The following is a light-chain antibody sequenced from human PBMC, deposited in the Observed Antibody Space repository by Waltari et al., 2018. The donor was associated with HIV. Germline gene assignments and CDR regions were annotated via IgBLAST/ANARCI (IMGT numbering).Light chain of an antibody. CDR1: SSNIGSNY. Sequence: QSVLTQPPSVSAAPGQKVTISCSGSSSNIGSNYVSWYQQLPGTAPKLLIYDNNKRPAGSPDVFSGSRSGTSATLGITGLQTGDEADYYCGTWDSSLSAYVVFGGGTKLTVL. CDR2: DNN. V-gene: IGLV1-51*01. CDR3: GTWDSSLSAYVV. J-gene: IGLJ2*01.